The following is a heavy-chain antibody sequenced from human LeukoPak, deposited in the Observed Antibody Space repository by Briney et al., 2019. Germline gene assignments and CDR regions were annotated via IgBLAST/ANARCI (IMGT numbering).Heavy chain of an antibody. V-gene: IGHV3-7*01. J-gene: IGHJ4*02. Sequence: GGSLRLSCAASGFTLSSYSMHWVRQAPGKGLEWVANIKQDGSEKYYVDSVKGRFTISRDNAKNSLYVQMNSLRAEDTAVYYRARDDDYYDSSGYYYDYFDYWGQGTLVTVSS. D-gene: IGHD3-22*01. CDR1: GFTLSSYS. CDR2: IKQDGSEK. CDR3: ARDDDYYDSSGYYYDYFDY.